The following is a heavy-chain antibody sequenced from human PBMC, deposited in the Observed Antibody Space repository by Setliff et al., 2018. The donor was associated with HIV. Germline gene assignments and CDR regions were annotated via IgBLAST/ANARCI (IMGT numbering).Heavy chain of an antibody. J-gene: IGHJ4*02. CDR3: MRGRSITIFGVAYFDF. CDR1: RGSISSTSHY. Sequence: SETLSLTCIVSRGSISSTSHYWGWVRQSPGRRLEWIGSIYYSGRTYYNPSLKSRVTISEDTSRNQFSLRLTSVTAADTAVYYCMRGRSITIFGVAYFDFWGQGTQVTVSS. V-gene: IGHV4-39*07. D-gene: IGHD3-3*01. CDR2: IYYSGRT.